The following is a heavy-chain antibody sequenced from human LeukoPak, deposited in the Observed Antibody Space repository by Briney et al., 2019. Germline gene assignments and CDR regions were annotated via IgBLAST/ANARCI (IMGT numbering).Heavy chain of an antibody. CDR2: INPNSGGT. D-gene: IGHD3-22*01. V-gene: IGHV1-2*02. CDR3: ASRKHYYDSSGYYLGPDY. J-gene: IGHJ4*02. CDR1: GYTFTSYD. Sequence: ASVKVSCKASGYTFTSYDINWVRQATGQGLEWMGWINPNSGGTNYAQKLQGRVTMTRDTSISTAYMELSRLRSDDTAVYYCASRKHYYDSSGYYLGPDYWGQGTLVTVSS.